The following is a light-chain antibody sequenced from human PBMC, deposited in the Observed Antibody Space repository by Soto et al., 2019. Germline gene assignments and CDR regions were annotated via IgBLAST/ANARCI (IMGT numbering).Light chain of an antibody. CDR1: QSISSW. J-gene: IGKJ1*01. CDR3: QQYNSYWT. V-gene: IGKV1-5*03. Sequence: DIQMTQSPSTLSASVGDRVTITCRASQSISSWLAWYQQKPGKAPKLLIYKASSLESGVPSRFSGSGSGTAFTLTISSLQTDYSATYYCQQYNSYWTFGQGTKVEIK. CDR2: KAS.